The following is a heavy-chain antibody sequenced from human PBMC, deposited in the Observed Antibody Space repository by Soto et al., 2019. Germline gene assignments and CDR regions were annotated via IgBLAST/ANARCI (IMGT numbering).Heavy chain of an antibody. CDR1: GGSVSSYY. J-gene: IGHJ4*02. CDR2: IFISGST. V-gene: IGHV4-4*07. D-gene: IGHD4-17*01. CDR3: ASALVDYGDYYFDR. Sequence: SETLSLTCTVSGGSVSSYYWTWIRQSAGKGLEWIGRIFISGSTNYNPSFNSRVTMSVDTSKNQFSLKLSSVTAADTATYYCASALVDYGDYYFDRWGQGTLVTVSS.